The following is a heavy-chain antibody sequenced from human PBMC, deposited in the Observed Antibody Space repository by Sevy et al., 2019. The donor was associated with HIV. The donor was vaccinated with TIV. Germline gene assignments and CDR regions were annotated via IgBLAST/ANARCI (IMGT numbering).Heavy chain of an antibody. Sequence: WGSLRLSCAASGFTFSSYVMHWVRQAPGKGLEWVALIWYDGTIKYYVDSVKGRFTISRDNSKDTLFLQMNSLTPEDTAVYYCARGGGYCGGDCYSIDYWGQGALVTVSS. CDR2: IWYDGTIK. V-gene: IGHV3-33*08. CDR3: ARGGGYCGGDCYSIDY. J-gene: IGHJ4*02. CDR1: GFTFSSYV. D-gene: IGHD2-21*02.